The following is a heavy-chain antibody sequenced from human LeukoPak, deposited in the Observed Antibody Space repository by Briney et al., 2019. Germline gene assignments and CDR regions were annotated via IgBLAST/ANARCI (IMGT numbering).Heavy chain of an antibody. Sequence: SETLSLTCAVYGGSFSGYYWSWIRQPPGKGLEWIGEINHSGSTNYNPSLKSRVTISVDTSENQFSLKLSSVTAADTAVYYCASLNGSYYYFDYWGQGTLVTVSS. CDR2: INHSGST. CDR1: GGSFSGYY. CDR3: ASLNGSYYYFDY. V-gene: IGHV4-34*01. J-gene: IGHJ4*02. D-gene: IGHD1-26*01.